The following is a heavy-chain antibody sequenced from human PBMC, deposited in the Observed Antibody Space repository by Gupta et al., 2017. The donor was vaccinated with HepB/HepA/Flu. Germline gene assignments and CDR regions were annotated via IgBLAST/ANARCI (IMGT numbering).Heavy chain of an antibody. V-gene: IGHV4-31*03. CDR3: ARGIGDSRSWYSVRGLDD. J-gene: IGHJ6*02. Sequence: VQLQESGPGLVQPSQTLSLTCTVSGGPINSGGSYWSWIRQYPDKGLDWIGYMSYSGSTYYNPSLQSRMTSSLDTAKNHFSLKLNSVTAANTAVYYCARGIGDSRSWYSVRGLDDWGPGT. CDR2: MSYSGST. D-gene: IGHD6-13*01. CDR1: GGPINSGGSY.